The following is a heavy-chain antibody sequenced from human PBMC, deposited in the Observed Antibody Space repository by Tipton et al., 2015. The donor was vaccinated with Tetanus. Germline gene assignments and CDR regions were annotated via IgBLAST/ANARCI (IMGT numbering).Heavy chain of an antibody. CDR3: AKDPDYYDSSGYYQDWYFDL. CDR1: GFTFSSYG. D-gene: IGHD3-22*01. Sequence: SLRLSCAASGFTFSSYGMHWVRQAPGKGLEWVAVIWYDGSNKYYADSVKGRFTISRDNSKNTLYLQMNSLRAEDTAVYYCAKDPDYYDSSGYYQDWYFDLWGRGTLVTVSS. CDR2: IWYDGSNK. V-gene: IGHV3-33*06. J-gene: IGHJ2*01.